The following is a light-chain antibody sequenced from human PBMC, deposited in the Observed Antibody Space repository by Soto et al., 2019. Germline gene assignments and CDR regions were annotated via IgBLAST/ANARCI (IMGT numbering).Light chain of an antibody. CDR1: QGISSA. J-gene: IGKJ3*01. Sequence: AIQMTQSPSSLSASVGDTVTITCRASQGISSALGWYQQKPGTAPTLLIYAASTLQGGVPSRFSGSGSGTDFTLTITSLQPEDFATYYCLQDYNYPVTFGPGTKVDVK. CDR3: LQDYNYPVT. V-gene: IGKV1-6*01. CDR2: AAS.